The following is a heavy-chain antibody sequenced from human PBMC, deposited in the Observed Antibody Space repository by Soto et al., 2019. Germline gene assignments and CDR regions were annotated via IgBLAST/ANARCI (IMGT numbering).Heavy chain of an antibody. CDR2: ISGSGGST. CDR1: GFTFSSYA. D-gene: IGHD2-2*02. V-gene: IGHV3-23*01. J-gene: IGHJ6*02. CDR3: AKDGGYQLLYPGYYYYGMDV. Sequence: GGSLRLSCAASGFTFSSYAMSWVRQAPGKGLEWVSAISGSGGSTYYADSVKGRFTISRDNSKNTLYLQMNSLRAEDTAVYYCAKDGGYQLLYPGYYYYGMDVWGQGTTVTVSS.